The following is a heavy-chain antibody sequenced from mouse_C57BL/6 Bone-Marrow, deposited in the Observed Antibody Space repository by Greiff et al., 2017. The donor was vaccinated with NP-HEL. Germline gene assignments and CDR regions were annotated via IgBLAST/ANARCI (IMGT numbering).Heavy chain of an antibody. Sequence: EVKLVESGEGLVKPGGSLKLSCAASGFTFSSYAMSWVRQTPEKRLEWVAYISSGGDYIYYADTVKGRFPISRDNARNTLYLQMSSLKSEDTAMYYCTRDGYYTWFAYWGQGTLVTVSA. CDR2: ISSGGDYI. V-gene: IGHV5-9-1*02. J-gene: IGHJ3*01. CDR1: GFTFSSYA. D-gene: IGHD2-3*01. CDR3: TRDGYYTWFAY.